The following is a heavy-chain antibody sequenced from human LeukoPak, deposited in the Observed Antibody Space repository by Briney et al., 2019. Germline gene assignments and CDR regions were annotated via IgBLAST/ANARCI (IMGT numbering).Heavy chain of an antibody. V-gene: IGHV3-7*01. CDR2: IKQDGSEK. CDR3: ARDGYDYAWGSYRSYYFDY. CDR1: GFTFSSYW. D-gene: IGHD3-16*02. J-gene: IGHJ4*02. Sequence: PGGSLRLSCAASGFTFSSYWMSWVRQAPGKGLEWVANIKQDGSEKYYVDSVKGRFTISRDNAKNSLYLQMNSLRAEDTAVYYCARDGYDYAWGSYRSYYFDYWGQGTLVTVSS.